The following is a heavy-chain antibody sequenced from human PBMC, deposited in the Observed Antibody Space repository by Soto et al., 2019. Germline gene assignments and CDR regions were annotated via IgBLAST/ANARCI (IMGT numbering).Heavy chain of an antibody. CDR1: GFTVSTNY. CDR3: ATTGMGLTLYYYYHGMDV. D-gene: IGHD2-15*01. CDR2: MFYGGST. Sequence: EVQLVESGGGLVQPGGSLRLSCAASGFTVSTNYMTWVRQAPGKGLEWVSVMFYGGSTYYAASVKGRFTISGDDSKNTLYLQMNRRRDEDTAVYYWATTGMGLTLYYYYHGMDVWGQGSTVTVSS. V-gene: IGHV3-66*01. J-gene: IGHJ6*02.